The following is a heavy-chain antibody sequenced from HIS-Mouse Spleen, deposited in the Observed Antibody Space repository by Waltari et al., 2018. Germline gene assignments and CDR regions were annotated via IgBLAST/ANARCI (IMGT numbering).Heavy chain of an antibody. CDR3: ASTSVAAGTSWFDP. CDR1: GDSVPSNIAA. D-gene: IGHD6-13*01. V-gene: IGHV6-1*01. Sequence: QVQLQQSGPGLVKPSQTLSLTCAISGDSVPSNIAACNWIRHSPSRSLEWLGTTYYRSKWYNDYAVSVKSRITINPDTSKNQFSLQLNSVTPEDTAVYYCASTSVAAGTSWFDPWGQGTLVTVSS. CDR2: TYYRSKWYN. J-gene: IGHJ5*02.